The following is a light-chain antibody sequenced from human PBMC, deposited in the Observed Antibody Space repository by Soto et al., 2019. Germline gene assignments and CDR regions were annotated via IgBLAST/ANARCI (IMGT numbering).Light chain of an antibody. V-gene: IGKV3-20*01. Sequence: EIVLTQSPGTLSLSPGERATLSCRASQSVSSSDLAWYQQKPGQAPRLLIYGASSRATGIPDRFSGSGSGTDFTLPISRREPEDFAVYYCQQDGSSPPYTFGQGTKLEIK. J-gene: IGKJ2*01. CDR1: QSVSSSD. CDR2: GAS. CDR3: QQDGSSPPYT.